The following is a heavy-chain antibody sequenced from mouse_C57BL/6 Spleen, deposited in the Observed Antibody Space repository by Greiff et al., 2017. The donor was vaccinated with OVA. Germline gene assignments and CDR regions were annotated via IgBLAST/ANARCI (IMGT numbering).Heavy chain of an antibody. J-gene: IGHJ3*01. V-gene: IGHV1-18*01. CDR2: INPNNGGT. D-gene: IGHD3-3*01. CDR1: GYTFTDYN. CDR3: ARLGELRFAY. Sequence: VQLKQSGPELVKPGASVKIPCKASGYTFTDYNMDWVKQSHGKSLEWIGDINPNNGGTIYNQKFKGKATLTVDKSSSTAYMELRSLTSEDTAVYYCARLGELRFAYWGQGTLVTVSA.